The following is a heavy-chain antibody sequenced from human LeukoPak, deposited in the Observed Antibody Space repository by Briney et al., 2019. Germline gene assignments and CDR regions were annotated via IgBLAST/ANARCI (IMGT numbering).Heavy chain of an antibody. Sequence: SETLSLTSTVSGGSISSYYWSWIRQPPGKGLEWIGYIYYSGSTNYNPSLKSRVTISVDTSKNQFSLKLSSVTAADTAVYYCARDLGEYGDYWGQGTLVTVSS. CDR3: ARDLGEYGDY. D-gene: IGHD4-17*01. J-gene: IGHJ4*02. CDR2: IYYSGST. CDR1: GGSISSYY. V-gene: IGHV4-59*01.